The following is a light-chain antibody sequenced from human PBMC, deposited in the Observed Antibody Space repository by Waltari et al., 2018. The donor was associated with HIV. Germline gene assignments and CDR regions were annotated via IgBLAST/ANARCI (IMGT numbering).Light chain of an antibody. V-gene: IGLV3-27*01. CDR1: VVAKNF. J-gene: IGLJ2*01. CDR2: KDT. Sequence: SFDLTQPSSVSVSPGQPARIHCSGNVVAKNFVRWFQQKPGRPPTLVIYKDTERPSEIPERFSGSSSGTTATLTITGAQVEDEADYYCYCAAHKNVLGGGTKLTVL. CDR3: YCAAHKNV.